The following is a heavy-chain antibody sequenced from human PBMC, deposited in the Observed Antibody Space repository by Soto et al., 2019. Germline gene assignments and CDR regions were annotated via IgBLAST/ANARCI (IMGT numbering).Heavy chain of an antibody. CDR2: IWYDGSNK. CDR3: ARSYRVDWFDP. Sequence: GGSLRLSCAASGFTFSSYGMHWVRQAPGKGLEWVAVIWYDGSNKYYADSVKGRFTISRDNSKNTLYLQMNSLRAEDTAVYYCARSYRVDWFDPWGQGTLVTVSS. CDR1: GFTFSSYG. J-gene: IGHJ5*02. D-gene: IGHD3-10*01. V-gene: IGHV3-33*01.